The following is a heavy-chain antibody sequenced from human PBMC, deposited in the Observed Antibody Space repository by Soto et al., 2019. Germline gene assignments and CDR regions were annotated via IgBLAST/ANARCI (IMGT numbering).Heavy chain of an antibody. Sequence: SDTPSITCTVPDGSISSYYCSWIGQPPGKGLEWIGYIYYSGSTNYNPSLKSRVTISVDTSKHQFSLKLSSVTAADTGVYYCARVRDDYVWGSYRLGYYSYGMAVWGQGTAVTVS. CDR1: DGSISSYY. J-gene: IGHJ6*02. CDR3: ARVRDDYVWGSYRLGYYSYGMAV. V-gene: IGHV4-59*13. D-gene: IGHD3-16*02. CDR2: IYYSGST.